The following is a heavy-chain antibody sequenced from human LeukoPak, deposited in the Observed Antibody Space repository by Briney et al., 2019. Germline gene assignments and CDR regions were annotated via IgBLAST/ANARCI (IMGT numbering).Heavy chain of an antibody. Sequence: GASVKVSCKASGGTFSSYAISWVRQAPGQGLEWMGGIIPIFGTANYAQKFQGRVTITTDESTGTAYMELSSLRSEDTAVYYCAGGGIDSYYYYYYYMDVWGKGTTVTVSS. CDR2: IIPIFGTA. V-gene: IGHV1-69*05. D-gene: IGHD1-1*01. CDR3: AGGGIDSYYYYYYYMDV. J-gene: IGHJ6*03. CDR1: GGTFSSYA.